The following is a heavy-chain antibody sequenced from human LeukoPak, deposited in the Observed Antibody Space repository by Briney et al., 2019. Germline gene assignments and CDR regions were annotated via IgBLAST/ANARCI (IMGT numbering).Heavy chain of an antibody. D-gene: IGHD3-16*01. Sequence: GASVKVSCKASGYTFTSYGISWVRQAPGQGLEWMGWISAYNGNTNYAQKFQGRVTMTRDTSISTAYMELSRLRSDDTAVYYCARVAYRGEHDAFDIWGQGTMVTVSS. V-gene: IGHV1-18*01. CDR2: ISAYNGNT. CDR3: ARVAYRGEHDAFDI. CDR1: GYTFTSYG. J-gene: IGHJ3*02.